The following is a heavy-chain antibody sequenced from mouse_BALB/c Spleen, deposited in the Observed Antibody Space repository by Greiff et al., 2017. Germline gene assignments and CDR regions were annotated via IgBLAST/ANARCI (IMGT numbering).Heavy chain of an antibody. V-gene: IGHV1S81*02. CDR1: GYTFTSYW. J-gene: IGHJ4*01. CDR3: ARRVGDRYGAMDY. CDR2: INPSNGRT. Sequence: VQLQQPGAELVKPGASVKLSCKASGYTFTSYWMHWVKQRPGQGLEWIGEINPSNGRTNYNEKFKSKATLTVDKSSSTAYMQLSSLTSEDSAVYYCARRVGDRYGAMDYGGQGTAVTVSS. D-gene: IGHD2-14*01.